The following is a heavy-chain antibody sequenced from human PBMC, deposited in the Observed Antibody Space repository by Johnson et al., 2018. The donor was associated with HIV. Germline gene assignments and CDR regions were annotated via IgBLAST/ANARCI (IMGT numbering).Heavy chain of an antibody. V-gene: IGHV3-74*02. CDR3: ARTQGYAFDI. CDR2: INSDGSST. Sequence: VQLVESGGGLVQPGGSLRLSCAASGFTFSSYWMSWVRQAPGKGLVWVSRINSDGSSTNYADSVKGRFTISRDNANNTLYLQMNSLRAEDTAVYYCARTQGYAFDIWGQGTMVTVSS. J-gene: IGHJ3*02. CDR1: GFTFSSYW.